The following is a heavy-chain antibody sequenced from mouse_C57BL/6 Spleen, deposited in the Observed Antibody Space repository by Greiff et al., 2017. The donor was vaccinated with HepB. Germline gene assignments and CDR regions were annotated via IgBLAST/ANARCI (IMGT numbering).Heavy chain of an antibody. J-gene: IGHJ2*01. D-gene: IGHD2-1*01. CDR2: IYPGNSDT. CDR3: TREGGWGNYYFGY. CDR1: GYTFTSYW. V-gene: IGHV1-5*01. Sequence: VQLQQSGTVLARPGASVKMSCKTSGYTFTSYWMHWVKQRPGQGLEWIGAIYPGNSDTSYNQKFKGKAKLTAVTSASTAYMELSSLTNEDSAVYYCTREGGWGNYYFGYWGQGTTLTVSS.